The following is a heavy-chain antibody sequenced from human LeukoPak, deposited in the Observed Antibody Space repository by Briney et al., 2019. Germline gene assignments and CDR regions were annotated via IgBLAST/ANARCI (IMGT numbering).Heavy chain of an antibody. Sequence: GGSLRLSCAASGFTFSSYWMHWVRQAPGKGLVWVSRINSDGSSTSYADSVKGRFTISRDNAKNTLYLQMNSLRAEDTAVYYCARSPDLTFGVVYYYYYMDVWGKGTTVTVSS. CDR1: GFTFSSYW. CDR3: ARSPDLTFGVVYYYYYMDV. V-gene: IGHV3-74*01. J-gene: IGHJ6*03. CDR2: INSDGSST. D-gene: IGHD3-3*01.